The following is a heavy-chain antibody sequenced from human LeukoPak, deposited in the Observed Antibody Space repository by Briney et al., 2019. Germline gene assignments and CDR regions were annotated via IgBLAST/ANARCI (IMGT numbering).Heavy chain of an antibody. CDR2: INQDGSEK. V-gene: IGHV3-7*01. J-gene: IGHJ6*03. Sequence: GGSLRLSCATSGFAFSEAWMSWVRQAPGKGLEWVANINQDGSEKYYVDSVKGRFTISRDNAKKSLYLQMNSLRAVDTAVYYCARASTGYYMDVWGKGTTVTVS. D-gene: IGHD6-13*01. CDR1: GFAFSEAW. CDR3: ARASTGYYMDV.